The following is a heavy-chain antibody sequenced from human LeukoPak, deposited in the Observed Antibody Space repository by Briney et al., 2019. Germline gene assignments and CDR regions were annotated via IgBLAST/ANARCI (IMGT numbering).Heavy chain of an antibody. CDR1: GGSISSYY. J-gene: IGHJ6*03. Sequence: SETLSLTCTVSGGSISSYYWSWIRQPPGKGLEWIGNIYYSGSTNYNPSLKSRVTISADTSKNQFSLKLSSVTAADTAVYYCTRGSIAYYYMDVWGKGTTVTISS. V-gene: IGHV4-59*01. D-gene: IGHD3-22*01. CDR2: IYYSGST. CDR3: TRGSIAYYYMDV.